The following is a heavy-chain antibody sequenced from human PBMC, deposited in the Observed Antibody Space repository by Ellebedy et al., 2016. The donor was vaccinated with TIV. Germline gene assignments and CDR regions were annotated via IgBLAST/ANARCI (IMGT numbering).Heavy chain of an antibody. CDR2: IYPGDSDT. CDR1: GYSFTSYW. J-gene: IGHJ4*02. V-gene: IGHV5-51*01. CDR3: ARHGSSSTHHVYFDY. D-gene: IGHD6-6*01. Sequence: GESLKISCKGSGYSFTSYWIGWVRQMPGKGLEWMGIIYPGDSDTRYSPSFQGQVTISADKSISTAYLQWSSLKASDTAMYYCARHGSSSTHHVYFDYWGQGTLVTVSS.